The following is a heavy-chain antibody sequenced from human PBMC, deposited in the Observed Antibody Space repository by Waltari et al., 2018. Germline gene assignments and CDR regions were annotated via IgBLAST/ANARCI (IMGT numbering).Heavy chain of an antibody. CDR2: IGTDQTTM. D-gene: IGHD3-10*01. V-gene: IGHV3-74*03. J-gene: IGHJ6*02. Sequence: EELLLESGGALVQPGYSLRLSSAGNEFRFGNDCLNWVRQAPGRGLVWVARIGTDQTTMPYAASVKGRFTISRDNAKNAVHLQMKRLRAEDTAVYYCARLAPRTYRSPVLERHYYNGMDVCRQGTTVTVSS. CDR1: EFRFGNDC. CDR3: ARLAPRTYRSPVLERHYYNGMDV.